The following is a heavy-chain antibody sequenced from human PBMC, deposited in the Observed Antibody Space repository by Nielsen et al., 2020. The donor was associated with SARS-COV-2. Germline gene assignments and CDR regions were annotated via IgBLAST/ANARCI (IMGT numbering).Heavy chain of an antibody. CDR2: IKQDGSEK. V-gene: IGHV3-7*01. Sequence: GESLKISCAASGFTFSSYWMSWVRQAPGKGLEWVANIKQDGSEKYYVDSVKGRFTISRDNAKNTLYLQMNSLRAEDTAVYYCAREEVINRDYGDYPWYYYGMDVWGQGTTVTVSS. D-gene: IGHD4-17*01. J-gene: IGHJ6*02. CDR1: GFTFSSYW. CDR3: AREEVINRDYGDYPWYYYGMDV.